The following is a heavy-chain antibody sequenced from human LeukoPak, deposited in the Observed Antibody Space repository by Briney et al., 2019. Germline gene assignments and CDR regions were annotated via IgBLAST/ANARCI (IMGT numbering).Heavy chain of an antibody. CDR2: ISQSART. D-gene: IGHD3-16*01. V-gene: IGHV4-4*02. J-gene: IGHJ1*01. CDR3: AGVRLGNTGLNEYFEH. Sequence: SGTLSLTCGVTGGSITNNWWTWVRQPPGKGLEWIGEISQSARTNYNPSLKSRVTMSIDKSRNQFSLRMTSVTAADTAVYYCAGVRLGNTGLNEYFEHWGQGTLVTVS. CDR1: GGSITNNW.